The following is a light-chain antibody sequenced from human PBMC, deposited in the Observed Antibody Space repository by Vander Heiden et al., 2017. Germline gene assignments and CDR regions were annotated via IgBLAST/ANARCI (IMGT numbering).Light chain of an antibody. CDR1: QSVSSN. CDR2: GAS. V-gene: IGKV3-15*01. Sequence: EIVMTQSPATLSVSPGERATLSCRASQSVSSNLAWYQQKPGQAPRLLIYGASTRATGIPARFSGSGSGTEFTLTISNLQSEDFAVYYCQQYNNWPGITFGQGKRLEIK. CDR3: QQYNNWPGIT. J-gene: IGKJ5*01.